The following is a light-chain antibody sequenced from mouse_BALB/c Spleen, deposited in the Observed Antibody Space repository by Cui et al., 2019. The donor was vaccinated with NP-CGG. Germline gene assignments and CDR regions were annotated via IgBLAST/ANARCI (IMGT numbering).Light chain of an antibody. CDR1: TGAVTTCNY. V-gene: IGLV1*01. CDR2: GTN. CDR3: ALWYSNHWV. Sequence: QSFLTHESALTTSPGETVTLTCRSSTGAVTTCNYANWVQEKPDHLFTGLIGGTNNRAPGVPARFSGSLIGDKAALTITGAQTEDEAIYFCALWYSNHWVFGGGTKLTVL. J-gene: IGLJ1*01.